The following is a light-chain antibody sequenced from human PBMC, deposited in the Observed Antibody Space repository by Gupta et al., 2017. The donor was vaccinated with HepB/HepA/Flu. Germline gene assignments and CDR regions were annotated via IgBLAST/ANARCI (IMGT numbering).Light chain of an antibody. V-gene: IGKV1-33*01. J-gene: IGKJ2*01. CDR2: DAT. CDR3: QQDENLPYT. CDR1: QDINYY. Sequence: DIQMTQSPSSLSASVGDRVTITCQASQDINYYLIWYQHKPGKAPKLLIYDATNLETRVASRFKGSGSGTDFTLTISSLQPEDIATYYCQQDENLPYTFGQGTKMEMK.